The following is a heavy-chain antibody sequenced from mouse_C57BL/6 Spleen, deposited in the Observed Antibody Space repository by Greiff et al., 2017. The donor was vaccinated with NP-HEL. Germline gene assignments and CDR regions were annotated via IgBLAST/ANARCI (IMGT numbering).Heavy chain of an antibody. J-gene: IGHJ4*01. V-gene: IGHV1-82*01. CDR3: ARGAGTHAMDY. D-gene: IGHD4-1*01. Sequence: VQLQQSGPELVKPGASVKISCKASGYAFSSSWMNWVKQRPGKGLEWIGRIYPGDGDTNYNGKFKGKATLTADKSSSTAYMQLSSLTSEDSAVYFCARGAGTHAMDYWGQGTSVTVSS. CDR1: GYAFSSSW. CDR2: IYPGDGDT.